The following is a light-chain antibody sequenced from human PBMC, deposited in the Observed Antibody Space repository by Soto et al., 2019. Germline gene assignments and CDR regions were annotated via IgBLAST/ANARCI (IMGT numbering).Light chain of an antibody. J-gene: IGKJ5*01. CDR1: QSVSSY. V-gene: IGKV3-11*01. CDR3: QQRSNWPIT. CDR2: DAS. Sequence: EIVLTQSPALLSLSPGERATLSCRTRQSVSSYFAWYQQKPGRAPRLLIYDASNRATGIPARFIGSGSGTDFTLTISSLEPEDFAVYYCQQRSNWPITFGQGTRLEIK.